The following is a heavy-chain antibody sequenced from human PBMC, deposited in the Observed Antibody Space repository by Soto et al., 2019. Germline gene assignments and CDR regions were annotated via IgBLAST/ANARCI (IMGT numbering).Heavy chain of an antibody. D-gene: IGHD2-15*01. CDR1: GGTFSSDA. J-gene: IGHJ6*02. V-gene: IGHV1-69*01. CDR2: IIPTSGTA. Sequence: QVQLVQSGSEVRKPGSSVKVSCKAAGGTFSSDAFSWVRQAPGQGLEWMGGIIPTSGTANYAQKFQGRATIPADESKSTAYMELSSLTSEDTAVYFCARGQGYCSGGICYYYYYAMDVWGQGTTVTVSS. CDR3: ARGQGYCSGGICYYYYYAMDV.